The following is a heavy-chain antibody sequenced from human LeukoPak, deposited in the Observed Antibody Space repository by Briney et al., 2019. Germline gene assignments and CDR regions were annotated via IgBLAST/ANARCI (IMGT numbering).Heavy chain of an antibody. D-gene: IGHD6-13*01. Sequence: ASVKVSCKASGYTFTGYYMHWVRQAPGQGLEWMGWINPNSGGTNYAQKFQGRVTMTRDTSISTAYMEPSRLRSDDTAVYYCARGTPRIAAAGTNWFDPWGQGTLVTVSS. CDR3: ARGTPRIAAAGTNWFDP. CDR2: INPNSGGT. J-gene: IGHJ5*02. V-gene: IGHV1-2*02. CDR1: GYTFTGYY.